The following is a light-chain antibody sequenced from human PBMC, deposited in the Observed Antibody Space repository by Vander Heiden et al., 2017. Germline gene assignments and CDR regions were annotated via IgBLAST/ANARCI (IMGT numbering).Light chain of an antibody. V-gene: IGLV2-8*01. Sequence: QSALTQPPSSSGSPGPSVTIPCPGPRSDLGGHNDLSCYQQHPGKAPKLMIYEVSKRPSGVPDRFSGSKSGNTASLTVSGLQAEDEADYYCSQYAGSNNLVFGGGTKLTVL. CDR3: SQYAGSNNLV. CDR2: EVS. J-gene: IGLJ3*02. CDR1: RSDLGGHND.